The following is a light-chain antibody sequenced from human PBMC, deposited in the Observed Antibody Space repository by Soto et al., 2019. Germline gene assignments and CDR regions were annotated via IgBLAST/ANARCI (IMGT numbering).Light chain of an antibody. J-gene: IGLJ1*01. CDR2: HVS. V-gene: IGLV2-14*03. CDR3: SSYASSSTLYV. CDR1: SRDVGGYNY. Sequence: QSALTQPASVSGSPGQSITISCTGTSRDVGGYNYVSWYQQHPGKAPKLMIYHVSNRPSGVSNRFSGSKSGNTASLTISGLQAEDEADYYCSSYASSSTLYVFGAGTKLTVL.